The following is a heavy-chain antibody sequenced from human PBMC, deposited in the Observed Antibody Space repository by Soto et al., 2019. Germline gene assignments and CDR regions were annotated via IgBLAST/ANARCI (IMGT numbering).Heavy chain of an antibody. V-gene: IGHV1-2*02. CDR3: ARVGQQLDLDY. D-gene: IGHD6-13*01. CDR2: INPNSGGT. CDR1: GFTFSNSA. Sequence: ASVKVSCKTSGFTFSNSAVQWVRQARGQRLEWMGWINPNSGGTNYAQKFQGRVTMTRDTSISTAYMELSRLRSDDTAVYYCARVGQQLDLDYWGQGTLVTVSS. J-gene: IGHJ4*02.